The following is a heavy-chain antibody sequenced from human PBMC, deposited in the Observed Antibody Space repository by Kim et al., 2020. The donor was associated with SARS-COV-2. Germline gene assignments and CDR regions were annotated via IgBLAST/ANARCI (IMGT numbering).Heavy chain of an antibody. D-gene: IGHD5-12*01. CDR3: AKGGPSGYDYGGWFDP. Sequence: GGSLRLSCAASGFTFSSYGMHWVRQAPGKGLEWVAVISYDGSNKYYADSVKGRFTISRDNSKNTLYLQMNSLRAEDTAVYYCAKGGPSGYDYGGWFDPWGQGTLVTVSS. V-gene: IGHV3-30*18. CDR1: GFTFSSYG. CDR2: ISYDGSNK. J-gene: IGHJ5*02.